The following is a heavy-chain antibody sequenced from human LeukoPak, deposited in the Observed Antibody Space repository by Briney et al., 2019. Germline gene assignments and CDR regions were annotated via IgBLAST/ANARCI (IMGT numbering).Heavy chain of an antibody. D-gene: IGHD3-10*01. V-gene: IGHV4-59*02. CDR3: ATHATYGSGASMDV. Sequence: SETLSLTCTVSDGSVSPYHWSWVRQPRGRGLEWIGNIYYSGSTDSNPSLKSRVTFSVDTSKNQFSLKLSSVTAADTAMYYCATHATYGSGASMDVWGQGTTVTVSS. CDR2: IYYSGST. J-gene: IGHJ6*02. CDR1: DGSVSPYH.